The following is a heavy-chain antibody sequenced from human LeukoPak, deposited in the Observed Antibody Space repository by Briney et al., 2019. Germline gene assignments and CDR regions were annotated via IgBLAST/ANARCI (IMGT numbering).Heavy chain of an antibody. CDR2: IYYSGST. Sequence: SETLSLTCTVSGGSISSSSYYWGWIRQPPGKGLEWIGNIYYSGSTYYNPSLKSRVTISVDTSKNQFSLKLSSVTAADTAVYYCARLGYSSSWGTSWFDPWGQGTLVTVSS. CDR3: ARLGYSSSWGTSWFDP. V-gene: IGHV4-39*07. CDR1: GGSISSSSYY. J-gene: IGHJ5*02. D-gene: IGHD6-13*01.